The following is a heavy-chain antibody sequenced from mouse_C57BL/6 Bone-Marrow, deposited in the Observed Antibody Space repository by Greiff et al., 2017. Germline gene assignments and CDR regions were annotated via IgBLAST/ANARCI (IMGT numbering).Heavy chain of an antibody. V-gene: IGHV1-61*01. CDR1: GYPFTSYW. Sequence: QVQLQQPGAELVRPGSSVKLSCKASGYPFTSYWMDWVKQRPGQGLEWIGNIYPSDSETHYNQKFKDKATLTVDKSSSTAYMQLSSLTSEDSAVYYGARDGYYGWFDYWGQGTPVTVSA. CDR3: ARDGYYGWFDY. D-gene: IGHD2-3*01. J-gene: IGHJ3*01. CDR2: IYPSDSET.